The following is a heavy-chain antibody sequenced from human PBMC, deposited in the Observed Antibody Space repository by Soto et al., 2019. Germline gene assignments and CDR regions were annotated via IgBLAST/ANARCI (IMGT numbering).Heavy chain of an antibody. CDR1: GFTFSSYA. CDR3: AKPPNYYDSSGYYDY. J-gene: IGHJ4*02. D-gene: IGHD3-22*01. Sequence: PGGSLRLSCAASGFTFSSYAMSWVRQAPGKGLEWVSAIVGGGDSTYYADSVKGRFTISRDNAKNTLYLQMNSLRAEDTAVYYCAKPPNYYDSSGYYDYWGQGTLVTVSS. V-gene: IGHV3-23*01. CDR2: IVGGGDST.